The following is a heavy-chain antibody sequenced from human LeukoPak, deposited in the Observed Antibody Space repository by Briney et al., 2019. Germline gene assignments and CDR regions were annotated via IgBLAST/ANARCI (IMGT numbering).Heavy chain of an antibody. D-gene: IGHD3-10*01. J-gene: IGHJ4*02. CDR2: IYYSGST. Sequence: KASETLSLTCTVSGGSISSSSYYWGWIRQPPGKGLEWIGSIYYSGSTYYNPSLKSRVTISVDTSKNQFSLKLSSVTAADTAVYYCARVLYYYGSGMHYYFDYWGQGTLVTVSS. V-gene: IGHV4-39*07. CDR1: GGSISSSSYY. CDR3: ARVLYYYGSGMHYYFDY.